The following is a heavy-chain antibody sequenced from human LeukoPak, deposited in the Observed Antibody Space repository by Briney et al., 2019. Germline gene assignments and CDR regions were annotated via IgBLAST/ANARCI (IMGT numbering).Heavy chain of an antibody. V-gene: IGHV3-23*01. D-gene: IGHD3-16*01. CDR1: GFTVSSNS. Sequence: GGSLRLSCTVSGFTVSSNSMNWVRQAPGKGLEWVSGISPSGGITYYTDSVKGRFTISRDNSKNTQSLQMNSLRAEDTAVYYCAKDDDWGRYKHWGQGTLVTVSS. J-gene: IGHJ1*01. CDR3: AKDDDWGRYKH. CDR2: ISPSGGIT.